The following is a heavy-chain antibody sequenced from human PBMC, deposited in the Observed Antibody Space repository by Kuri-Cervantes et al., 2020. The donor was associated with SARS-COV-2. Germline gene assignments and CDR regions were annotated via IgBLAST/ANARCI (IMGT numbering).Heavy chain of an antibody. CDR3: ARGDVQSGVDAFDI. J-gene: IGHJ3*02. D-gene: IGHD1-1*01. CDR1: GFTFSSYD. V-gene: IGHV3-13*04. CDR2: IGTAGDT. Sequence: GGSLRLSCAASGFTFSSYDMHWVRPATGKGLEWVSAIGTAGDTYYPGSVKGRFTISRENAKNSLYLQMNSLRAGDTAVYYCARGDVQSGVDAFDIWGQGTMVTVSS.